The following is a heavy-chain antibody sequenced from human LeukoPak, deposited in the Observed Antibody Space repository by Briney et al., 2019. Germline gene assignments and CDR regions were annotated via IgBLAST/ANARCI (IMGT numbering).Heavy chain of an antibody. D-gene: IGHD5-12*01. CDR3: ARTNVDIVATYGMDV. CDR2: IIPILGIA. CDR1: GYTFTSYG. Sequence: SVKVSCKASGYTFTSYGISWVRQAPGQGLEWMGRIIPILGIANYAQKFQGRVTITADKSTSTAYMELSSLRSEDTAVYYCARTNVDIVATYGMDVWGQGTTVTVSS. J-gene: IGHJ6*02. V-gene: IGHV1-69*04.